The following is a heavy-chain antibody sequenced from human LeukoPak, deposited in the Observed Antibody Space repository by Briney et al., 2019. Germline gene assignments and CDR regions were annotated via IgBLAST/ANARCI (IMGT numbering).Heavy chain of an antibody. J-gene: IGHJ4*02. D-gene: IGHD3-10*01. V-gene: IGHV3-7*03. CDR2: IKQDGSEK. CDR1: GFTFSSYW. Sequence: GSLRLSCAASGFTFSSYWMSWVRQAPGKGLEWVANIKQDGSEKFYVDSVKGRFTISRDNAKNSLYLQMNSLRAEDTAVYYCARCGFGELLFDYWGQGTLVTVSS. CDR3: ARCGFGELLFDY.